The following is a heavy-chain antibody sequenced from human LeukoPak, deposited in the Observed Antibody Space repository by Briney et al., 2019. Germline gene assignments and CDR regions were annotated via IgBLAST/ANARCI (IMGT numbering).Heavy chain of an antibody. CDR1: GGTFSSYA. V-gene: IGHV1-69*13. J-gene: IGHJ6*02. D-gene: IGHD3-16*02. CDR3: ARDHVMITFGGVISYYYYGMDV. Sequence: VASVNVSCKASGGTFSSYAISWVRQAPGQGLEWMGGIIPIFGTANYAQKFQGRVTITAGESTSTAYMELSSLRSEDTAVYYCARDHVMITFGGVISYYYYGMDVWGQGTTVTVSS. CDR2: IIPIFGTA.